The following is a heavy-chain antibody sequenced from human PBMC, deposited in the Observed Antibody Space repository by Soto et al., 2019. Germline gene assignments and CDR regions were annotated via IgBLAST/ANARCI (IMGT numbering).Heavy chain of an antibody. J-gene: IGHJ3*02. D-gene: IGHD6-19*01. CDR1: GGTFSSYA. CDR3: ARDIAVADAFDI. V-gene: IGHV1-69*01. CDR2: IIPIFGTA. Sequence: QVQLVQSGAAVKKPGSSVKVSCKASGGTFSSYAISWVRQAPGQGLEWMGGIIPIFGTANYAQKFQGRVTITADESTSTDNMELSSLRSEDTAVYYCARDIAVADAFDIWGQGTMVTVSS.